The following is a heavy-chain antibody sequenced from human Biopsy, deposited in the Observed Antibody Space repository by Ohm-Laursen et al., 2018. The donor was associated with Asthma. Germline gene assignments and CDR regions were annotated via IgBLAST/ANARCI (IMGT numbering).Heavy chain of an antibody. CDR1: GYTFNSAG. CDR3: ARAVDYSHYYGIDV. J-gene: IGHJ6*02. V-gene: IGHV1-18*01. D-gene: IGHD3-10*01. Sequence: ASVKVSCKTSGYTFNSAGITWVRQAPGQVLEWMGWISVYNGNTRVAQKLQDRVTMITDTSTSTAYMELRSLRSDDTAVYFCARAVDYSHYYGIDVWGQGTTVTVS. CDR2: ISVYNGNT.